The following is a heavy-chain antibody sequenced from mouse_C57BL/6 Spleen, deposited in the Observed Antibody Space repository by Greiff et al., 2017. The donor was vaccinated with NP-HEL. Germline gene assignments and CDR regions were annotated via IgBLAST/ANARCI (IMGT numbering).Heavy chain of an antibody. V-gene: IGHV1-69*01. Sequence: QVQLQQSGAELVMPGASVKLSCKASGYTFTSYWMHWVKQRPGQGLEWIGEIDPSDSYTNYNQKFKGKSTLTVDKSSSTAYMQLSSLTSEDSAVYYCARPGDYDYYFDYWGQGTTLTVSS. D-gene: IGHD2-4*01. CDR1: GYTFTSYW. CDR3: ARPGDYDYYFDY. CDR2: IDPSDSYT. J-gene: IGHJ2*01.